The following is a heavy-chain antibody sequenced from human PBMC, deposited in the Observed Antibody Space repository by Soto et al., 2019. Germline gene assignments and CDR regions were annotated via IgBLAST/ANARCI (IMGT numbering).Heavy chain of an antibody. CDR1: GDALSSGGYF. CDR3: TRGQSDDNYFDP. D-gene: IGHD6-19*01. J-gene: IGHJ5*02. Sequence: SETLSLTCTVSGDALSSGGYFYTWFRQPPGKGLEWLGYIYYSGGTNYNPSLKSRVTISLDKSKSQFSLRLISVTAADTAVYYCTRGQSDDNYFDPWGQGTLVTVSS. CDR2: IYYSGGT. V-gene: IGHV4-61*08.